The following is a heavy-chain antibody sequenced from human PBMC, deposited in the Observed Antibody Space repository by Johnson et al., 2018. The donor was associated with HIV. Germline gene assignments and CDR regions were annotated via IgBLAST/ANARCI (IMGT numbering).Heavy chain of an antibody. CDR3: ARDSPRYYLNAFDI. Sequence: VQLVESGGGAVQPGKSLRLSCAASGFTFSGYGMHWVRQAPGKGLEWVAVISYDGNNKYYADSVKGRFPISRDNAKNSLYLQMNSLRAEDTALYSCARDSPRYYLNAFDIWGQGTMVTVSS. CDR1: GFTFSGYG. D-gene: IGHD3-10*01. CDR2: ISYDGNNK. V-gene: IGHV3-30*03. J-gene: IGHJ3*02.